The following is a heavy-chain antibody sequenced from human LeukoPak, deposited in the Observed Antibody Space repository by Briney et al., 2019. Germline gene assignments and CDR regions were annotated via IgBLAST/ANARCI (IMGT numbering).Heavy chain of an antibody. D-gene: IGHD3-10*01. CDR3: ARSPSRGPLWFGELDY. Sequence: KSSETLSLTCTVSGVSISSYFWSWIRQPPGKGLEWVGYIYYSGSTNYNPSLKSRVTISVDTYKNQFALKLSSVTAADTAVYYCARSPSRGPLWFGELDYWGQGTLATVSS. CDR1: GVSISSYF. V-gene: IGHV4-59*01. J-gene: IGHJ4*02. CDR2: IYYSGST.